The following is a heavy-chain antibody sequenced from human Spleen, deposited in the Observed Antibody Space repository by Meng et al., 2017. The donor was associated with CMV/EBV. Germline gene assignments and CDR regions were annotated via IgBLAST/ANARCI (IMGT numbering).Heavy chain of an antibody. Sequence: GESLKISCAASGFTFASYAMSWVRQAPGKGLEWVSAISGSGGSTYYADSVKGRFTISRDNSKNTLYLQMNSLRAEDTAVYYCAKGGIAEVPSAERNYYFDYWGQGALVTVSS. J-gene: IGHJ4*02. CDR3: AKGGIAEVPSAERNYYFDY. D-gene: IGHD1-7*01. CDR2: ISGSGGST. V-gene: IGHV3-23*01. CDR1: GFTFASYA.